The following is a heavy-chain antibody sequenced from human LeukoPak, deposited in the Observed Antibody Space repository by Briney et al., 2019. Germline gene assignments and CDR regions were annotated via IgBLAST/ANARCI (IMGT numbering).Heavy chain of an antibody. J-gene: IGHJ6*02. CDR3: AGAPGRPYHYYYYGMDV. Sequence: SETLSLTCTVSGGSISSYYWSWIRQPPGKGLEWIGYIYYSGSTNYNPSLKSRVTISVDTSKNQFSLKLSSVTAADTAVYYCAGAPGRPYHYYYYGMDVWGQGTTVTVSS. CDR2: IYYSGST. CDR1: GGSISSYY. V-gene: IGHV4-59*01.